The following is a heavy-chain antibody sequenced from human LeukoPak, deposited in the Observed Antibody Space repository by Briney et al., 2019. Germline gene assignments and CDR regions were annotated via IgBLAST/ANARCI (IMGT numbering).Heavy chain of an antibody. Sequence: GASVKVSCKASGYTFTSYGVSWVRQAPGQGLEWMGWISPYNGNTNYAQRLQGRVTMTTDASTSTAYMELRSLTSDDTAVYYCARGPAGLGDYWGQGTLVTVSS. CDR3: ARGPAGLGDY. J-gene: IGHJ4*02. CDR1: GYTFTSYG. V-gene: IGHV1-18*01. D-gene: IGHD2-2*01. CDR2: ISPYNGNT.